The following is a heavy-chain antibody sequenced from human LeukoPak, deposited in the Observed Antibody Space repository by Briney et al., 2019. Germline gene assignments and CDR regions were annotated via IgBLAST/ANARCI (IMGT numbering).Heavy chain of an antibody. CDR1: GYTFTGYY. V-gene: IGHV1-2*02. Sequence: GASVKVSCKPSGYTFTGYYMHWVRQAPGQGLEWMGWINPNSGGTKYAQKFQGRVTMTRDTSISTAYMELSGVTSDDPAVHYRARDSHGNRGGEYFHYWGQGTLVTVSS. CDR2: INPNSGGT. D-gene: IGHD3-16*01. CDR3: ARDSHGNRGGEYFHY. J-gene: IGHJ4*02.